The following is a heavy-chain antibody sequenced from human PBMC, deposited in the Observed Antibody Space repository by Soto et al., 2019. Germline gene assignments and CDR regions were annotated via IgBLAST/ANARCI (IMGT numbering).Heavy chain of an antibody. CDR2: TSYDGSNK. CDR1: GFIFSNYG. D-gene: IGHD3-22*01. J-gene: IGHJ4*02. Sequence: GGSLRLSCAASGFIFSNYGMHWVRQAPGKGLEWVAVTSYDGSNKYYADSVKGRFTISRDNSKNTLYLQMNSLRAEDTAVYFCAKDPRGESSGTHPPVYWGQGTLVTVSS. CDR3: AKDPRGESSGTHPPVY. V-gene: IGHV3-30*18.